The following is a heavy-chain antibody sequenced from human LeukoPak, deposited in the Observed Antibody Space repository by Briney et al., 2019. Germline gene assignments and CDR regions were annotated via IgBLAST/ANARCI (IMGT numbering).Heavy chain of an antibody. CDR2: IFGDGARA. J-gene: IGHJ3*01. Sequence: GGSLRLSCRASGFTFDDYAMHWVRQAPGKGREWVSRIFGDGARAYYAESVKGRFTISRDNNKNALYLQMNSLRTEDTALYYCAKDSGYCKSYSFEGWGQGTMVTVS. CDR3: AKDSGYCKSYSFEG. CDR1: GFTFDDYA. D-gene: IGHD2-21*01. V-gene: IGHV3-43*02.